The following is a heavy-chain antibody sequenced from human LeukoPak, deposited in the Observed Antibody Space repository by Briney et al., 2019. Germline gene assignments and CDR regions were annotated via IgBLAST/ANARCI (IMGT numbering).Heavy chain of an antibody. J-gene: IGHJ4*02. V-gene: IGHV3-23*01. CDR2: ISNSGVSR. Sequence: GGSPRLSCAASGFTFSSYAMNWVRQAPRKGLEWVSGISNSGVSRDYADSVKGRFTISRDNSKNTLYLQMNNLRAEDTAVYYCAKGEFGSGWPNWGQGTLVTVSS. CDR3: AKGEFGSGWPN. D-gene: IGHD6-19*01. CDR1: GFTFSSYA.